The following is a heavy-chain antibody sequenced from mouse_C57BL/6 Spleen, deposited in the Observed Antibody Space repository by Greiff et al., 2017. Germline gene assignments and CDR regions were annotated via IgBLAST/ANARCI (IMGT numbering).Heavy chain of an antibody. V-gene: IGHV1-69*01. CDR2: IDPSDSYT. CDR3: ARWGDYDDY. J-gene: IGHJ2*01. CDR1: GYTFTSYW. D-gene: IGHD2-4*01. Sequence: QVQLKQPGAELVMPGASVKLSCKASGYTFTSYWMHWVKQRPGQGLEWIGEIDPSDSYTNYNQKFKGKSTLTVDKSSSTAYMQLSSLTSEDSAVYYCARWGDYDDYWGQGTTLTVSS.